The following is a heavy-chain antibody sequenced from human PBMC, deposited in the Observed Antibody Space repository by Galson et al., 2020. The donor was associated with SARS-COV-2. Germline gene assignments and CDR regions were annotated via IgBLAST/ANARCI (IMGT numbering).Heavy chain of an antibody. CDR1: GFTFSSYT. D-gene: IGHD1-1*01. CDR3: ARERLEY. CDR2: IRSSSGTI. V-gene: IGHV3-48*04. Sequence: GGSLRLSCAASGFTFSSYTMNWVRQAPVKGLELVAYIRSSSGTIYYADSVKGRFTIARDNAKNSLYLQLNSLRVEDTAVYYCARERLEYWGQGTRVTVSS. J-gene: IGHJ4*02.